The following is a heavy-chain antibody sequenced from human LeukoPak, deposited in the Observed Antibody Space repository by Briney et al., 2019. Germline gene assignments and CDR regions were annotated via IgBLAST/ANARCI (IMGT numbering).Heavy chain of an antibody. CDR1: GGSFSGYY. Sequence: SETLSLTCAVYGGSFSGYYWSWIRQPPGKGLEWIGEINHSGSTNYNPSLKSRVTISVDTSKNQFSLKLSSVTAADTAVYYCAPRSSGTPSYWGQGTLVTVSS. D-gene: IGHD6-13*01. J-gene: IGHJ4*02. CDR2: INHSGST. V-gene: IGHV4-34*01. CDR3: APRSSGTPSY.